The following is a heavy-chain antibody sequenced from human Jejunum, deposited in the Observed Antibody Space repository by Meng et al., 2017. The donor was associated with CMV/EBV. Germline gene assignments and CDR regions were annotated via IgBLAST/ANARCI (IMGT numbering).Heavy chain of an antibody. D-gene: IGHD6-13*01. V-gene: IGHV3-53*01. CDR3: ARGGAAAGSES. J-gene: IGHJ4*02. Sequence: EVHLVESGGGLIQPGGSLRLSCAASGYTVSTSYMSWVRQAPGKGLEWVSVIYSGGSSYYADSVKGRFTISRDNFKNTLSLQMNSLRADDTAVYYCARGGAAAGSESWGQGTLVTVSS. CDR2: IYSGGSS. CDR1: GYTVSTSY.